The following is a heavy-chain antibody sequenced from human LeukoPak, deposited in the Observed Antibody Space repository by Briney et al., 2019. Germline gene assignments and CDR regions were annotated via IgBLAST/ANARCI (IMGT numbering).Heavy chain of an antibody. Sequence: GGSLRLSCAASGFTFSSYAMSWVRQAPGKGLEWVANENQDGSEIYYVDSVKGRFIISRDNAKNSLHLQMSGLRVEDTAVYYCARGRDVDSWGQGTLVTVSS. CDR3: ARGRDVDS. J-gene: IGHJ4*02. V-gene: IGHV3-7*03. CDR1: GFTFSSYA. CDR2: ENQDGSEI.